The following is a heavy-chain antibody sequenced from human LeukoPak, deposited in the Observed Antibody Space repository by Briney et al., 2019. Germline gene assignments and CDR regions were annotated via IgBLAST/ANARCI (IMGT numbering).Heavy chain of an antibody. CDR1: GYTLTELS. Sequence: GASVKVSCKVSGYTLTELSMHWVRQAPGKGLEWIGGFDPEEGERIYAQKFQGRVTMTEDTSTDTAYMELSSLRSEDTAVYYCAKLPLLPFDDYYYYYMDVWGKGTSVTVSS. J-gene: IGHJ6*03. V-gene: IGHV1-24*01. CDR2: FDPEEGER. D-gene: IGHD2-15*01. CDR3: AKLPLLPFDDYYYYYMDV.